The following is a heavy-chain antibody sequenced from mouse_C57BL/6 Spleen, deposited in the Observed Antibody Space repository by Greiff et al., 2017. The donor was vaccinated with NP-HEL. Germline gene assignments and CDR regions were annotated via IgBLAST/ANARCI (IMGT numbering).Heavy chain of an antibody. CDR2: IDPETGGT. V-gene: IGHV1-15*01. CDR1: GYTFTDYE. J-gene: IGHJ1*03. Sequence: VKLQESGAELVRPGASVTLSCKASGYTFTDYEMHWVKQTPVHGLEWIGAIDPETGGTAYNQKFKGKAILTADKSSSTAYMELRSLTSEDSAVYYCTRRGTTVVAPHWYFDVWGTGTTVTVSS. D-gene: IGHD1-1*01. CDR3: TRRGTTVVAPHWYFDV.